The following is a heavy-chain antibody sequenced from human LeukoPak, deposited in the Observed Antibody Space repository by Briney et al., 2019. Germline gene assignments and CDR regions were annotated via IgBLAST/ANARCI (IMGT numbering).Heavy chain of an antibody. V-gene: IGHV4-4*07. Sequence: PPETPCPTCTVSGGAISSYYWSWIGQPAGKGLQWIGRIYTSGSTNYNPSLKSRVTMSVDTSKNQFSLKLTSVTAADTAVYYCARAYYDTSGYPGWYFVVWCRGTLVTVSS. CDR3: ARAYYDTSGYPGWYFVV. D-gene: IGHD3-22*01. CDR2: IYTSGST. CDR1: GGAISSYY. J-gene: IGHJ2*01.